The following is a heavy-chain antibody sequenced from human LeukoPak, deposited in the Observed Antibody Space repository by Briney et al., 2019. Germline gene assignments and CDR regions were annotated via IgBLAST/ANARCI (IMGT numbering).Heavy chain of an antibody. CDR2: IYYSGST. V-gene: IGHV4-39*01. J-gene: IGHJ5*02. CDR3: ARLTAMVRGVIRP. Sequence: PSETLSLTCTVSGGSISSSSYYWGWIRQPPGKGLEWIGSIYYSGSTYYNPSLKSRFTISVDTSKNQFSLKLSSVTAADTAVYYCARLTAMVRGVIRPWGQGTLVTVSS. CDR1: GGSISSSSYY. D-gene: IGHD3-10*01.